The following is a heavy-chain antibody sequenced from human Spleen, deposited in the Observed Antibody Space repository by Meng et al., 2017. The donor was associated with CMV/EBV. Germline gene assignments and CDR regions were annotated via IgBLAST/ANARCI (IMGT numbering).Heavy chain of an antibody. CDR2: IEQDGNEK. D-gene: IGHD3-3*01. J-gene: IGHJ4*02. CDR1: GFTFSTYW. Sequence: GGSLRLSCAASGFTFSTYWMSWVRQAPGKGLEWVANIEQDGNEKNYVDSVKGRFTISRDNAKNSLYLEMNSLRAEDTAAYYCARVEGRYDFRSSSYVYYFDYWGQGTLVTVSS. V-gene: IGHV3-7*01. CDR3: ARVEGRYDFRSSSYVYYFDY.